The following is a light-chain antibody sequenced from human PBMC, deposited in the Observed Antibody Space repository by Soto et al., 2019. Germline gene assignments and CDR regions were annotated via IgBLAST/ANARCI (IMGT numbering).Light chain of an antibody. CDR1: QSVSSY. CDR3: QQRSNWWT. CDR2: DAS. J-gene: IGKJ1*01. Sequence: EIVLTQSPATLSLSPGERATPSCRASQSVSSYLAWYQQKPGQAPRLLIYDASNRATGIPARFSGSGSGTDFTLTISSLEPEDFAVYYCQQRSNWWTFGQGTKVDIK. V-gene: IGKV3-11*01.